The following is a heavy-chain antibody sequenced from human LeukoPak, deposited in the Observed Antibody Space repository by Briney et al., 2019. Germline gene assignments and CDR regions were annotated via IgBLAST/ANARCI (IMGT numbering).Heavy chain of an antibody. J-gene: IGHJ4*02. CDR2: ISAYNGNT. Sequence: ASVKVSCKASGYTFTSYGISWVRQAPGQGLEWMGWISAYNGNTNYAQKLQGRVTMTTDTSTSTAYMELRSLRSDDTAVCYCARSDCSSTSCYCDYWGQGTLVTVSS. CDR3: ARSDCSSTSCYCDY. CDR1: GYTFTSYG. D-gene: IGHD2-2*01. V-gene: IGHV1-18*01.